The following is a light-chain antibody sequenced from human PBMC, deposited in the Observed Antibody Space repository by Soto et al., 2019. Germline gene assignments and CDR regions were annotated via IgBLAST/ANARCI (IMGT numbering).Light chain of an antibody. V-gene: IGKV1-5*01. Sequence: GDRVTITCRASQSMNSWLAWYQQKPWEAPKVLIYDASSLENGVPSRFSGSVSGTEFTLTIGSLQPEDFATYYCLRYNAFSQTFGQGTKVEI. CDR3: LRYNAFSQT. CDR1: QSMNSW. J-gene: IGKJ1*01. CDR2: DAS.